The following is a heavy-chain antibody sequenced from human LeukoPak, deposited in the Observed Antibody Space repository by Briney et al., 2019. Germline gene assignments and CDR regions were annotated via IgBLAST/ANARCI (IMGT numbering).Heavy chain of an antibody. D-gene: IGHD3-9*01. CDR2: INSDGSST. CDR1: GFTFSSYW. V-gene: IGHV3-74*01. CDR3: ARERNVLRYFDWLRSGPTVDAFDI. Sequence: GGSLRLSCAASGFTFSSYWMHWVRQAPGKGLVWVSRINSDGSSTSYADSVKGRFTISRDNAKNTLYLQMNSLRAEDTAVYYWARERNVLRYFDWLRSGPTVDAFDIWGQGTMVTVSS. J-gene: IGHJ3*02.